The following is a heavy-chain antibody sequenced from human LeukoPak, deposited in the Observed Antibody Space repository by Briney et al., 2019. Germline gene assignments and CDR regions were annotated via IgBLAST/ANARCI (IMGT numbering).Heavy chain of an antibody. CDR3: ARVVVVAAIRGAGYMDV. CDR2: IYYSGST. V-gene: IGHV4-39*07. CDR1: GGSMSSSSYY. J-gene: IGHJ6*03. Sequence: SETLSLTCTVSGGSMSSSSYYWGWVRQPPGKGLECIRSIYYSGSTYYNPSLKSRVTISVDTSKNQFSLKLSSVTAADTAVYYCARVVVVAAIRGAGYMDVWGKGTTVTVSS. D-gene: IGHD2-15*01.